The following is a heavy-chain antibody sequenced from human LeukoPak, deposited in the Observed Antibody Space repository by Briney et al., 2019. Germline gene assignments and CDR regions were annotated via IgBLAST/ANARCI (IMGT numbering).Heavy chain of an antibody. Sequence: GGSLRLSCAASGFTFSSYAMSWVRQAPGKGLEWVANIKQDGSEKYYVDSVKGRFTISRDNAKNSLYLQMNSLRAEDTAVYYCARGNELGIRYYYYYMDVWGKGTTVTVSS. D-gene: IGHD7-27*01. CDR3: ARGNELGIRYYYYYMDV. J-gene: IGHJ6*03. CDR1: GFTFSSYA. V-gene: IGHV3-7*01. CDR2: IKQDGSEK.